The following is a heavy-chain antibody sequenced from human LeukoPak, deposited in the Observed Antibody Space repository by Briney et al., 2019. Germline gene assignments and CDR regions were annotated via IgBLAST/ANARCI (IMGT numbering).Heavy chain of an antibody. J-gene: IGHJ4*02. CDR3: WRNGVYVDF. Sequence: GESPQILCRGSGYSFTSYWIGWVRHMPGKGLEWMGIIYTGDSDTRYNPSSQGQLTTSADNSISNAYLLRSSLKTSATAMYYCWRNGVYVDFWGGRTRVSVSS. D-gene: IGHD2/OR15-2a*01. V-gene: IGHV5-51*01. CDR1: GYSFTSYW. CDR2: IYTGDSDT.